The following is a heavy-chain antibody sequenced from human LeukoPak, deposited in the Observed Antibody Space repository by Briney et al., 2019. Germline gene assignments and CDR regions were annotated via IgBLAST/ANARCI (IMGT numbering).Heavy chain of an antibody. D-gene: IGHD6-13*01. CDR1: GGSISSYY. CDR3: ARAPAATGTIDY. J-gene: IGHJ4*02. Sequence: PSETLSLTCTVSGGSISSYYWSWIRQPPGKELQWIGYINYSGSTDYNTSLKSRVTISIDTSKNRFSLNLISVTAADTAVYYCARAPAATGTIDYWGQGTLVAVSS. CDR2: INYSGST. V-gene: IGHV4-59*12.